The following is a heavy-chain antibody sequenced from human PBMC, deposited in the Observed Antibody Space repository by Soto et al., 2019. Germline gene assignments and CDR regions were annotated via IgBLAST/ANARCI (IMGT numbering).Heavy chain of an antibody. J-gene: IGHJ4*02. CDR2: IYYSGST. V-gene: IGHV4-59*08. CDR3: ARRIPGRYYFDY. Sequence: QPPGKGLEWIGYIYYSGSTNYNPSLTSRVTISVDTSKNQFSLKLSSVTAADTAVYYCARRIPGRYYFDYWGQGTLVTVSS. D-gene: IGHD1-26*01.